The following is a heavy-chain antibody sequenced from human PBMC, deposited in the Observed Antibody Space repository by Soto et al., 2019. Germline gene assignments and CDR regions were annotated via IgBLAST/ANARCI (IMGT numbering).Heavy chain of an antibody. Sequence: QVQLQESGPGLVRPSQTLSLTCPVSGGSVTSGGYSWSWFRPCPGRGLEWIGYIFSSGDTSANPSLTCRVAMSVATSKNQLSLKLTSVNVEDTAIYYCKRDWGTPVPPGYDSWGQGILVTVSS. CDR3: KRDWGTPVPPGYDS. CDR1: GGSVTSGGYS. CDR2: IFSSGDT. V-gene: IGHV4-31*03. D-gene: IGHD7-27*01. J-gene: IGHJ5*01.